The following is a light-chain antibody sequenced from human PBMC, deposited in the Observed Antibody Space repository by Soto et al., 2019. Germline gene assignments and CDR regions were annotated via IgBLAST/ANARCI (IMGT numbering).Light chain of an antibody. CDR3: HKYGRAIRT. CDR2: VAS. V-gene: IGKV3-20*01. Sequence: EIVLTQSPGTLSLSPGERATLSCRASQSGFGNYLAWYQQIPGQTPRLLIYVASNRAAGIPDRFSGSGSGSVFTLTISRRDLEDFVVCYCHKYGRAIRTFSQGTNGQIK. CDR1: QSGFGNY. J-gene: IGKJ1*01.